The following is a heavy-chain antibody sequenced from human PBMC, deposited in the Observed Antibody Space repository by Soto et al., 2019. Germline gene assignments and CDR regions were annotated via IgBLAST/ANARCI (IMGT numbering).Heavy chain of an antibody. CDR1: GVSLSSSG. CDR2: SSFDGTQQ. V-gene: IGHV3-30*18. J-gene: IGHJ5*02. Sequence: GGSLRLACTACGVSLSSSGMHWVRQAPGKGLEWLAVSSFDGTQQFYGDSVKGRFTASRDNSNNTLYLEMNSLRTEDTAVYYCAKQLRGSGWYPLGSWGQGTPVTVSS. D-gene: IGHD6-19*01. CDR3: AKQLRGSGWYPLGS.